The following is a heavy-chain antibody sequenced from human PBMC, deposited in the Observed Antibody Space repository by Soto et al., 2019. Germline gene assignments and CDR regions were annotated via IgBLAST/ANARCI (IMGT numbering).Heavy chain of an antibody. V-gene: IGHV3-23*01. CDR1: GFTFSSYA. CDR2: ISGSGGST. D-gene: IGHD6-6*01. CDR3: AKERFAFYSSSSCWFDP. Sequence: EVQLLESGGGLVQPGGSLRLSCAASGFTFSSYAMSWVRQAPGKGLEWVSAISGSGGSTYYADSVKGRFTISRDNSKNTLYLQMNSLRAEDTAVYYCAKERFAFYSSSSCWFDPWGQGTLVTVSS. J-gene: IGHJ5*02.